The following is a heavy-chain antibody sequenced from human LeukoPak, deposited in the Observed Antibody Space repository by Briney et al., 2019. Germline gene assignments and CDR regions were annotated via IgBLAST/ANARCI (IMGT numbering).Heavy chain of an antibody. CDR2: ISYDGSNK. J-gene: IGHJ3*02. CDR3: AREMQRVGDSSGYKGYAFDI. D-gene: IGHD3-22*01. V-gene: IGHV3-30*04. CDR1: GFTFSSYA. Sequence: GGSLRLSCAASGFTFSSYAMHWVRQAPGKGLEWVAVISYDGSNKYYADSVKGRFTISRDNSKNTLYLQMNSPRAEDTAVYYCAREMQRVGDSSGYKGYAFDIWGQGTMVTVSS.